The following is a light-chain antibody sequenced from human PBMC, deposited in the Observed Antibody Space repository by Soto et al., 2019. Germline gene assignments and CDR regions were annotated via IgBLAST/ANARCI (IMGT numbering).Light chain of an antibody. CDR2: WAS. Sequence: DIVMTRSPYCLGVSLGERAAINCKSSQRALYSSNNTNYLAWYQQKPGQPPKLLIYWASTRESGVPDRFSGSGSGTDFTLTISSLQAEDVAVYYCQQYYSTPPTFGQGTKVDI. CDR3: QQYYSTPPT. J-gene: IGKJ1*01. V-gene: IGKV4-1*01. CDR1: QRALYSSNNTNY.